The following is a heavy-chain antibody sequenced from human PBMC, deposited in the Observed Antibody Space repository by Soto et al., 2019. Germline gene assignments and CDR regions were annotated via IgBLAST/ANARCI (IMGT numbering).Heavy chain of an antibody. CDR1: GGSISSSSYY. CDR3: AKHKLDLRVGQNGFDP. V-gene: IGHV4-39*01. Sequence: PSETLSLTCTVSGGSISSSSYYWGWIRQPPGKGLEWIGSIYYSGSTYYNPSLKSRVTISVDTSKNQFSLKLSSVTAADTAVYSCAKHKLDLRVGQNGFDPWGQGTLVTVSS. CDR2: IYYSGST. J-gene: IGHJ5*02. D-gene: IGHD1-7*01.